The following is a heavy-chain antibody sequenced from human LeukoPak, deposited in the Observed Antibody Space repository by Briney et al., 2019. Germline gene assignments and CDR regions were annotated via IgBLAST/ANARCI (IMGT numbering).Heavy chain of an antibody. CDR1: GGTFSSYA. CDR3: VRGVGDSSGYYSS. D-gene: IGHD3-22*01. Sequence: GASVKVSCKASGGTFSSYAISWVRQAPGQGLEWMGRIIPILGIANYAQKFQGRVTITADKSTSTAYMELSSLRSEDTAVYYCVRGVGDSSGYYSSWGQGTLVTVSS. V-gene: IGHV1-69*04. CDR2: IIPILGIA. J-gene: IGHJ4*02.